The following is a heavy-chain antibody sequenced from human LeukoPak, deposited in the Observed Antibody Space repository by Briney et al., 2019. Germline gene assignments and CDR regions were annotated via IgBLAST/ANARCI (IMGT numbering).Heavy chain of an antibody. Sequence: SLRLSCAASGFTFSSYGMHGGRQAPGKGLGWGAGIWYDGSNKYYADSVKGRFTISRDSSKNRLYRQMDSRRAEGTAVYYCARGPDCSGGGCSFDGDGYYSAYWGQGTLVTVSS. D-gene: IGHD2-15*01. J-gene: IGHJ4*02. CDR3: ARGPDCSGGGCSFDGDGYYSAY. CDR2: IWYDGSNK. CDR1: GFTFSSYG. V-gene: IGHV3-33*01.